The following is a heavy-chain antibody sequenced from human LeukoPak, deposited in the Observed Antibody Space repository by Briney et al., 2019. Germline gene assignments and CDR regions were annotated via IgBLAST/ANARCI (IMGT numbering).Heavy chain of an antibody. CDR1: GFTFSSYS. CDR2: ISGSGGRT. V-gene: IGHV3-23*01. Sequence: PGGSLRLSCAASGFTFSSYSMNWVRQAPGKGLEWVSSISGSGGRTYYADSVKGRFTISRDDSRNTLYLQMSSLRDEDTAVYYCAKGSLHYIHETQYFDYWGQGTLVTVSS. J-gene: IGHJ4*02. D-gene: IGHD4-11*01. CDR3: AKGSLHYIHETQYFDY.